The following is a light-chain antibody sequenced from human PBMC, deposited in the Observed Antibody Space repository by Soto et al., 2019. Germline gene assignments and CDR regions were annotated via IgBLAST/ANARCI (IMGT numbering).Light chain of an antibody. CDR2: EES. Sequence: DIHLTQSPSSLSASVGDRVTITCRASQAITNNLAWYQQKPGNPPKLLIYEESTLHSGVPSRFSGRKVGTQFILTIDSLQHEDFATYYCQQVKSYPRTFGGGTNVDIQ. V-gene: IGKV1-9*01. J-gene: IGKJ4*01. CDR3: QQVKSYPRT. CDR1: QAITNN.